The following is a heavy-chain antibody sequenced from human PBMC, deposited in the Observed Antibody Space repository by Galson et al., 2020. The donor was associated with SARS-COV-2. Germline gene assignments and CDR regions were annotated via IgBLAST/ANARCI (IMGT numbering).Heavy chain of an antibody. J-gene: IGHJ4*02. D-gene: IGHD3-10*01. V-gene: IGHV4-34*01. CDR2: INHSGST. Sequence: SETLSLTCAVYGGSFSGYYWSWIRQPPGKGLEWIGEINHSGSTNYNPSLKSRVTISVDTSKNQFSLKLSSVTAADTAVYYCARNLYYGSGRYYPRPRAVFDYWSQGTLVTVSS. CDR1: GGSFSGYY. CDR3: ARNLYYGSGRYYPRPRAVFDY.